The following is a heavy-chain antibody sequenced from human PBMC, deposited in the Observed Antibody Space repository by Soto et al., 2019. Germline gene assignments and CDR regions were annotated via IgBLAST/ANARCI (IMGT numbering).Heavy chain of an antibody. CDR2: IWFDGGTK. Sequence: GGSLRLSCISSGFTLSSYGIHWVRQAPGKGLEWVAVIWFDGGTKNYADSVKGRFAISRDTSKNTVYLQMNSLRAEDTAVYYCARGAAMARLDYWGQGTLVTVSS. D-gene: IGHD5-18*01. V-gene: IGHV3-33*01. J-gene: IGHJ4*02. CDR1: GFTLSSYG. CDR3: ARGAAMARLDY.